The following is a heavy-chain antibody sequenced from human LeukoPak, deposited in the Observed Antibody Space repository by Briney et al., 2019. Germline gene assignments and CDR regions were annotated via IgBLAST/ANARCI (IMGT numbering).Heavy chain of an antibody. CDR3: AKGYRITMIVVVNGMDV. V-gene: IGHV3-53*01. CDR2: IYSGGST. CDR1: GFTVSSNY. J-gene: IGHJ6*02. Sequence: GGSLRLSCAASGFTVSSNYMSWVRQAPGKGLEWVSVIYSGGSTYYADSVKGRFTISRDNSKNTVYLQMNSLRAEDTAVYYCAKGYRITMIVVVNGMDVWGQGTTVTVSS. D-gene: IGHD3-22*01.